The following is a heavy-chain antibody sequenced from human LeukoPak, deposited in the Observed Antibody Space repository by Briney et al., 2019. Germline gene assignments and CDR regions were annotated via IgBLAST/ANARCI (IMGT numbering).Heavy chain of an antibody. CDR2: ISETGTSM. Sequence: GGSLRLSCGVSGFNFWSYEMTWVRQAPGKGLEWVSYISETGTSMYYAESVKGRFTISRDNAKKSLYLQMNSLGAEDTAVYYCARVWITSAAMFDYWGQGTLVTVSS. CDR3: ARVWITSAAMFDY. CDR1: GFNFWSYE. V-gene: IGHV3-48*03. D-gene: IGHD2-2*01. J-gene: IGHJ4*02.